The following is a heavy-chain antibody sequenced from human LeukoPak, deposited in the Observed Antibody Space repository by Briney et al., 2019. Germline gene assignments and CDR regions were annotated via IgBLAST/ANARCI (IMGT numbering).Heavy chain of an antibody. J-gene: IGHJ4*02. D-gene: IGHD3-3*01. V-gene: IGHV4-39*01. CDR2: IYYSGST. Sequence: PSETLSLTCTVSGGSISSSSYYWGWIRQPPGKGLEWIGSIYYSGSTYYNPSLKSRVTISVDTSKNQFSLKLSSVTAADTAVYYCASQYYDFWSGYRSDYYFDYWGQGTLVTVSS. CDR3: ASQYYDFWSGYRSDYYFDY. CDR1: GGSISSSSYY.